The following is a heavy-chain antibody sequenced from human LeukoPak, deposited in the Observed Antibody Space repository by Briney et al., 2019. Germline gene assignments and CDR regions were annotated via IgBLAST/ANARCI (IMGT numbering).Heavy chain of an antibody. CDR3: ARDSVGDLPDY. CDR1: GFPFSSYE. V-gene: IGHV3-48*03. D-gene: IGHD4-17*01. J-gene: IGHJ4*02. Sequence: TGGSLRLSCAGSGFPFSSYEMNWLRQAPGKGLEWVSHIDSSGITIYYGGSVKGRFTISRDNAKNSIYLQMDSLRVEDTAIYYCARDSVGDLPDYWGQGTPVTVSS. CDR2: IDSSGITI.